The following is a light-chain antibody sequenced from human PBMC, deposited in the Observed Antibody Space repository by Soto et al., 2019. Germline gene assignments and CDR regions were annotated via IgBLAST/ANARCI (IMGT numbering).Light chain of an antibody. CDR3: GTWNRRLSGSCWV. CDR2: END. V-gene: IGLV1-51*02. J-gene: IGLJ3*02. CDR1: SSNIGNNY. Sequence: QAVVTQPPSVSAAPGQKVTISCSGSSSNIGNNYVSWYQQLPGTAPKLLIYENDKRPSGITDRFSGSKSGTSATLGITGLQTGDEADYYCGTWNRRLSGSCWVFGGGTQLTVL.